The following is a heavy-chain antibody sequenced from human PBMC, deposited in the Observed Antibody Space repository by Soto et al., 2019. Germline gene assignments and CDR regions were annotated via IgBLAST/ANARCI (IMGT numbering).Heavy chain of an antibody. CDR3: AKGTDSSGYYYSFDY. CDR2: ISVSGGST. D-gene: IGHD3-22*01. J-gene: IGHJ4*02. Sequence: EVQLLESGGGLVQPGGSLRLSCAASGFTFSSYAMSWVRQAPGKGLEWVSAISVSGGSTYYADSVKGRFTISRDNSKNPLYLQMNSLRAEDTAVYYCAKGTDSSGYYYSFDYWGQGTLVTVSS. V-gene: IGHV3-23*01. CDR1: GFTFSSYA.